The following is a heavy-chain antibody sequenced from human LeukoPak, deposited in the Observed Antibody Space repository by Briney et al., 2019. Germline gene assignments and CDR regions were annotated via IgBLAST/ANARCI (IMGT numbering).Heavy chain of an antibody. CDR2: INPSGGST. J-gene: IGHJ4*02. CDR3: ARAHYYYGSGSYEFDY. D-gene: IGHD3-10*01. CDR1: GYTFTSYY. Sequence: ASVKVSCKASGYTFTSYYMHWVRQAPGQGLEWMGIINPSGGSTSYAQKFQGRVTMTRDMSTSTAYMELRSLRSDDTAVYYCARAHYYYGSGSYEFDYWGQGTLVTVSS. V-gene: IGHV1-46*01.